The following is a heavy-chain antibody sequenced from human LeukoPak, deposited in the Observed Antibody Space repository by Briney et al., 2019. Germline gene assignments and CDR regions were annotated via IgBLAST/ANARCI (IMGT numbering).Heavy chain of an antibody. CDR1: GGSISSNNW. CDR2: FYHSGST. Sequence: SGTLSLTCAVSGGSISSNNWWSWVRQPPGKGLEWIGEFYHSGSTNYNPSLKGRVTISVDKSKNQFSLKLTSVTAADTAVYYCARRASYYAMDVWGHGTTVTVSS. J-gene: IGHJ6*02. V-gene: IGHV4-4*02. CDR3: ARRASYYAMDV.